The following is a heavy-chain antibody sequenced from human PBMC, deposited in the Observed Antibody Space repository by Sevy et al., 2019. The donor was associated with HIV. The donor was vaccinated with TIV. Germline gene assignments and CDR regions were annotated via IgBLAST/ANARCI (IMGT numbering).Heavy chain of an antibody. CDR3: AREKREVSGWYLVDY. V-gene: IGHV4-30-4*01. D-gene: IGHD6-19*01. Sequence: SETLSLTCTVSGGSISSGDYYWSWIRQPPGKGLEWIGYIYYSGSTYYNPSLKSRVTISVDTSKNQFSLKLSSVTAADTSVYYCAREKREVSGWYLVDYWGQGTLVTVSS. CDR1: GGSISSGDYY. CDR2: IYYSGST. J-gene: IGHJ4*02.